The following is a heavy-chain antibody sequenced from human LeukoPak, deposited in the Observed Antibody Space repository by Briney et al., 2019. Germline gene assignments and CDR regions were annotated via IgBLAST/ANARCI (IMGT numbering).Heavy chain of an antibody. V-gene: IGHV4-30-4*01. J-gene: IGHJ3*02. Sequence: PSETLSLTCTVSGGSISSGDYYWSWIRQPPGKGLEWIGYIYYSGSTYYNPSLKSRVTISVDTSKNQFSLKLSSVTAADTAVYYCARDLAGGHDAFDIWGQGTMVTVSS. CDR2: IYYSGST. CDR1: GGSISSGDYY. D-gene: IGHD3-16*01. CDR3: ARDLAGGHDAFDI.